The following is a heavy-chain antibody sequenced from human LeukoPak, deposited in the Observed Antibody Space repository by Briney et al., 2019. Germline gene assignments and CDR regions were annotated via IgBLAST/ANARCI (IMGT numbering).Heavy chain of an antibody. CDR2: ISPAGGNT. V-gene: IGHV3-11*01. CDR3: AKIYGSGSYYPSGY. CDR1: GFIFSDHY. J-gene: IGHJ4*02. Sequence: PGGSLRLSCAASGFIFSDHYMSWIRQAPGKGLEWVSHISPAGGNTFYSDSLKGRFTISRDNVKNSLFLQMNSLRAEDTAVYYCAKIYGSGSYYPSGYWGQGTLVTVSS. D-gene: IGHD3-10*01.